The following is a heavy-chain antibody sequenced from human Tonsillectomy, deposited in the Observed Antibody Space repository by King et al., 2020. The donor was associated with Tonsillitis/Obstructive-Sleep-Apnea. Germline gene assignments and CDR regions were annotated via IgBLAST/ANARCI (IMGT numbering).Heavy chain of an antibody. J-gene: IGHJ6*02. D-gene: IGHD1-14*01. CDR3: TRSSDYNHYGMDV. CDR1: GFTFGDYV. CDR2: IRSEAYGGTT. V-gene: IGHV3-49*04. Sequence: VQLVESGGGLVQPGWSLRLSCTASGFTFGDYVMSWVRQAPGKGLEWVGFIRSEAYGGTTEYAASVKPRFTISRDDSKSIAYLQMDSLKIEDTAVYYCTRSSDYNHYGMDVWGQGTTVTVSS.